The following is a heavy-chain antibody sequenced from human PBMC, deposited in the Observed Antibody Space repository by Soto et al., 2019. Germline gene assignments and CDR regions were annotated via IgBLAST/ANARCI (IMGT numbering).Heavy chain of an antibody. CDR3: VRGPEYSSSDYFDY. J-gene: IGHJ4*02. CDR1: GGSFSGYY. CDR2: INHSGST. D-gene: IGHD6-6*01. Sequence: SETLSLTCAVYGGSFSGYYWSWIRQPPGKGLEWIGEINHSGSTNYNPSLKSRVTISVDTSKNQFSLKLSSVTAADTAVYYCVRGPEYSSSDYFDYWGQGTLVTVSS. V-gene: IGHV4-34*01.